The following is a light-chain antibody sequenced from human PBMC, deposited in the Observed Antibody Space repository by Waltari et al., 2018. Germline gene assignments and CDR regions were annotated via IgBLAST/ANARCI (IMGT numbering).Light chain of an antibody. Sequence: EIVMTQSPATLSLSPGERATLSCRTSQSVNSDLAWYQQKHGQAPSLLNYGASTRATGVPRRFSGSGSGAEFTLTISSLQSEDLAIYHCQQYNKWPPTFGGGTKVEIK. J-gene: IGKJ4*01. CDR1: QSVNSD. V-gene: IGKV3-15*01. CDR3: QQYNKWPPT. CDR2: GAS.